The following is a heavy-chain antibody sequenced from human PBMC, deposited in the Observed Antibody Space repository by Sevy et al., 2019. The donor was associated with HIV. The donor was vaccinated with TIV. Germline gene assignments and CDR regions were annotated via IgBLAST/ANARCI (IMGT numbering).Heavy chain of an antibody. Sequence: GGSLRLSCAASGFTVSSNYMSWVRQAPGKGLEWVSVIYSGGSTYYADSVKGRFTISRDNSKNTLYLQMNSLRAEDTAVYYCAREGYCSGGGCYSDYWGQGTLVTVSS. CDR1: GFTVSSNY. CDR2: IYSGGST. J-gene: IGHJ4*02. V-gene: IGHV3-53*01. CDR3: AREGYCSGGGCYSDY. D-gene: IGHD2-15*01.